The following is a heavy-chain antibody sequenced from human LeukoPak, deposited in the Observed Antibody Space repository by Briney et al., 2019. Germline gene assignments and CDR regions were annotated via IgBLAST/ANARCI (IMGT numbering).Heavy chain of an antibody. CDR3: ARSRLAFDI. J-gene: IGHJ3*02. CDR2: IYYSGST. V-gene: IGHV4-39*07. D-gene: IGHD2-2*01. Sequence: PSETLSLTCTVSGGSISSSSYYWGWIRQPPGKGLEWIGSIYYSGSTYYNPSLKSRVTISVDTSKNQFSLKLSSVTAADTAVYYCARSRLAFDIWGQGTMVTVSS. CDR1: GGSISSSSYY.